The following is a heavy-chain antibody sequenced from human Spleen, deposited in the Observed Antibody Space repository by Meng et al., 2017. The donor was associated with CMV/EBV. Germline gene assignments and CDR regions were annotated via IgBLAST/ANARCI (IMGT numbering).Heavy chain of an antibody. Sequence: GSLRLSCAVYGGSFSGYYWSWIRQPPGKGLEWIGEINHSGSTNYNPSLKSRVTISVDTSKNQFSLKLSSVTAADTAVYYCAKGGPTATRKWFDPWGQGTLVTVSS. V-gene: IGHV4-34*01. CDR3: AKGGPTATRKWFDP. J-gene: IGHJ5*02. CDR1: GGSFSGYY. CDR2: INHSGST. D-gene: IGHD1-1*01.